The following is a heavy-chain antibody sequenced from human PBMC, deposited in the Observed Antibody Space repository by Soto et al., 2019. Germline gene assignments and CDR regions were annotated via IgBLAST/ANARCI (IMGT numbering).Heavy chain of an antibody. V-gene: IGHV3-23*01. CDR1: GIAFSSRA. J-gene: IGHJ4*02. CDR2: ISGSGGST. CDR3: VLPSGGCGSDVCYAALFDY. Sequence: EVQLLESGGGLVQPGGSLRLSCAASGIAFSSRAMGWVRQAPGMGPEWVSGISGSGGSTYYADSVKGRFTISRDNSKDTLYLQVNSLRAEDTAVYYCVLPSGGCGSDVCYAALFDYWGQGALVTVSS. D-gene: IGHD2-21*02.